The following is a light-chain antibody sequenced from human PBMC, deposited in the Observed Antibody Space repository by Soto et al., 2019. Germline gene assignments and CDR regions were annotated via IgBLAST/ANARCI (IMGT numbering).Light chain of an antibody. V-gene: IGKV3-15*01. CDR1: QSISSN. CDR2: DAF. J-gene: IGKJ3*01. Sequence: EIVMTQSPATLSVSPGERATLSCRASQSISSNLAWYQQRPGQPPRLLIYDAFNRATGTPARFSGSGSGTEFTLTINSLQSEDFAVYYCQQYNKWPPFTFGPGTKVDIK. CDR3: QQYNKWPPFT.